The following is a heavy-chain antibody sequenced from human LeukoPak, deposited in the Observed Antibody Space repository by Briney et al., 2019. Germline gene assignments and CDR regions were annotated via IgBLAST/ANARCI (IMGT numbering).Heavy chain of an antibody. D-gene: IGHD2-2*02. J-gene: IGHJ4*02. CDR1: GYTFTGHY. V-gene: IGHV1-2*02. CDR2: INPNGGGT. Sequence: GASVKVSCKASGYTFTGHYIHWVRQAPGQGLEWMGWINPNGGGTKYAQKFQGRVTMTRDTSISTAYMELSRLRSDDTAVYSCSRDYGFYSGLYYFDYWGQGTLVTVSS. CDR3: SRDYGFYSGLYYFDY.